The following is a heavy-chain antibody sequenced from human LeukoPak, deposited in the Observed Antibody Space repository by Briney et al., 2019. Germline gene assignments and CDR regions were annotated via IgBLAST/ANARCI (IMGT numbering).Heavy chain of an antibody. V-gene: IGHV3-53*01. Sequence: GGSLRLSCAASGLTVSSNYMSWVRQAPGKGLEWVSVIYSGGSTYYADSVKGRFTISRDNSKNTLYLQMNSLRAEDTAVYYCARLHDYGDYYFDYWGQGTLVTVSS. CDR3: ARLHDYGDYYFDY. CDR1: GLTVSSNY. J-gene: IGHJ4*02. CDR2: IYSGGST. D-gene: IGHD4-17*01.